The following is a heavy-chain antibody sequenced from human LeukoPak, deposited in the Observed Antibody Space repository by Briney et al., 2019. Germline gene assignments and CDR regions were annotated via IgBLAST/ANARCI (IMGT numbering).Heavy chain of an antibody. CDR2: ISSSSDI. Sequence: GGSLRLSFTGSGFTLSSYAMNWVRRAPGQGLEWVSSISSSSDIYYTDSVKGRFSISRDNAKNSLYLQMNSLRAEDTAVYYCVTDYGGSSGAFDIWGQGTMVTVSS. CDR3: VTDYGGSSGAFDI. V-gene: IGHV3-69-1*01. D-gene: IGHD4-23*01. CDR1: GFTLSSYA. J-gene: IGHJ3*02.